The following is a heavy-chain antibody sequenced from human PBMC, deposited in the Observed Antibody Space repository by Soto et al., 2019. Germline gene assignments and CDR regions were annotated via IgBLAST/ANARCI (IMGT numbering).Heavy chain of an antibody. CDR2: INPNSGGT. CDR3: AGITGTTQDAAYYYGMDV. Sequence: ASVKVSCKASGYTFTGYYMHWVRQAPVQGLEWMGWINPNSGGTNYAQKFQGRVTMTTDTSTSTAYMELRSLRSDDTAVYYCAGITGTTQDAAYYYGMDVWGQGTTVTVSS. J-gene: IGHJ6*02. D-gene: IGHD1-20*01. V-gene: IGHV1-2*02. CDR1: GYTFTGYY.